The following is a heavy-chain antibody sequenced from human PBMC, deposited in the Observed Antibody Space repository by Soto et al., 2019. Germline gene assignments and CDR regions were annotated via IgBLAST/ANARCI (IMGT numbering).Heavy chain of an antibody. CDR3: ARGASYIIDYYGMDV. J-gene: IGHJ6*02. CDR1: GGSFSGDY. Sequence: SETLSLTCAVYGGSFSGDYWSWIRQPPGKGLEWIGEINHSGSTNYNPSLKSRVTISVDTSKNQFSLKLSSVTAADTAVYYCARGASYIIDYYGMDVWGQGTTVTVSS. D-gene: IGHD1-26*01. CDR2: INHSGST. V-gene: IGHV4-34*01.